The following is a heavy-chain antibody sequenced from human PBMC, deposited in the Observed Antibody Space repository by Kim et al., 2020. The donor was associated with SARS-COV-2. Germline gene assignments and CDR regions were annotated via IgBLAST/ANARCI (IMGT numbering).Heavy chain of an antibody. J-gene: IGHJ3*02. CDR3: ARLSVRLLYAFDI. D-gene: IGHD2-15*01. V-gene: IGHV5-10-1*01. Sequence: HVTISADKSISTAYLQWSSLKASDTAMYYCARLSVRLLYAFDIWGQGTMVTVSS.